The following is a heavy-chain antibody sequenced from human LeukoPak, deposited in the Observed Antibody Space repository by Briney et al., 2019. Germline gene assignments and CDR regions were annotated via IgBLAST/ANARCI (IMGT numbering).Heavy chain of an antibody. V-gene: IGHV3-66*02. D-gene: IGHD3-16*01. Sequence: GGSLRLSCAASGFTVSSNYMSWVRQAPGKGLEWVSVIYSGGSTYYADSVKGRFTISRDNSKNTLYLQMNSLRAEDTAVYYCARRVRQQLGDYYYYYMDVWGKGTTVTVSS. CDR3: ARRVRQQLGDYYYYYMDV. CDR2: IYSGGST. J-gene: IGHJ6*03. CDR1: GFTVSSNY.